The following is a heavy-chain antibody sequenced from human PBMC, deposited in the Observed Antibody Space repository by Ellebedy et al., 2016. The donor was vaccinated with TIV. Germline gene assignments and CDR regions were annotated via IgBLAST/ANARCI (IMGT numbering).Heavy chain of an antibody. J-gene: IGHJ4*02. V-gene: IGHV3-23*01. CDR2: ISGSGGST. CDR3: AKAGNTGRIAVAGTVDY. Sequence: GESLKISCAASGFTFSSYAMSWVRQAPGKGLEWVSAISGSGGSTYYADSVKGRFTISRDNSKNTLYLQMNSLRAEDTAVYYCAKAGNTGRIAVAGTVDYWGQGTLVTVSS. D-gene: IGHD6-19*01. CDR1: GFTFSSYA.